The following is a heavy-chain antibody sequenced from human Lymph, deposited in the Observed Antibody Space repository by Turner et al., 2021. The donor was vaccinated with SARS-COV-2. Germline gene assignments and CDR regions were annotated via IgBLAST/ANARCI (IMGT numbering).Heavy chain of an antibody. CDR2: ISISSSTI. J-gene: IGHJ6*02. D-gene: IGHD2-15*01. CDR1: GLTFSSYS. V-gene: IGHV3-48*01. Sequence: EVQMVESGGGLVQPGGPLRLSCAASGLTFSSYSMNWVRQAPGKGLEWVSYISISSSTIYYADSVKGRFTISRDNAKNSLYLQMNSLRAEDTAVYYCARDRGGYGAYYYGMDVWGQGTTVTVSS. CDR3: ARDRGGYGAYYYGMDV.